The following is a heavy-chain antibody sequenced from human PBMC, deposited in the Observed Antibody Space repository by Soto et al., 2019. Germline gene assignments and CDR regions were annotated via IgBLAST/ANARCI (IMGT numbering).Heavy chain of an antibody. D-gene: IGHD3-16*02. CDR1: GGSISSYY. CDR2: IYYSGST. CDR3: ARHRTFGGGIVHDAFDI. V-gene: IGHV4-59*08. Sequence: SETLSLTCTVSGGSISSYYWSWIRQPPGKGLEWIGYIYYSGSTNYNPSLKSRVTISVDTSKNQFSLKLSSVTAADTAVYYCARHRTFGGGIVHDAFDISGPGTMVTVSS. J-gene: IGHJ3*02.